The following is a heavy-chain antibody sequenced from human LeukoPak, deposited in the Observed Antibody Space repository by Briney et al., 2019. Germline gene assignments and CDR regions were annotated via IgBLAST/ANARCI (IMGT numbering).Heavy chain of an antibody. CDR2: IKQDGSEK. D-gene: IGHD2-21*02. CDR3: ARDCGGDCYSGGGDYFDY. CDR1: GFTFSSYW. Sequence: PGGSLRLSCAASGFTFSSYWMSWVRQAPGKGLEWVANIKQDGSEKYYVDSVKGRFTISRDNAKNSLYLQMNSLRAEDTAVYYCARDCGGDCYSGGGDYFDYWGQGTLVTVSS. V-gene: IGHV3-7*03. J-gene: IGHJ4*02.